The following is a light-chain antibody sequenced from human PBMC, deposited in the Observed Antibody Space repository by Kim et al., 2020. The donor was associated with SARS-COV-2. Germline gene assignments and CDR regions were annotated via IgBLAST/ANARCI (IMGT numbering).Light chain of an antibody. J-gene: IGKJ1*01. CDR3: QKYNKAPWT. CDR1: QGNRKY. V-gene: IGKV1-27*01. CDR2: GAS. Sequence: ASGRDRVTHTCRGSQGNRKYLAWYEQAPGKVAKRLIYGASALQSGVPSLFRGRVSGTGFTLTISGLQPEDVATYYCQKYNKAPWTFGQGTKVDIK.